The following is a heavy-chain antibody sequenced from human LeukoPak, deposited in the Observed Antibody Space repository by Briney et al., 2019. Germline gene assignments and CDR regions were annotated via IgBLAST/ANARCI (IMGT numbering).Heavy chain of an antibody. Sequence: GGSLRLSCAASGFTFSNYAMTWVRQAPGKGLQWVSTISVSGDNTYYADSVKGRFTISRDTSKSTLYLQMNSLKDEDTAVYYCAKYGSGTYYNGLYWGQGTLVTVSS. D-gene: IGHD3-10*01. CDR1: GFTFSNYA. CDR3: AKYGSGTYYNGLY. J-gene: IGHJ4*02. CDR2: ISVSGDNT. V-gene: IGHV3-23*01.